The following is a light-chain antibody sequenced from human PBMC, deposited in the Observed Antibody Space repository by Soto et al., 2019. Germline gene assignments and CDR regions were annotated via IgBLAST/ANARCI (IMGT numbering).Light chain of an antibody. V-gene: IGKV1-9*01. CDR2: AAS. J-gene: IGKJ2*01. CDR1: RGIASS. CDR3: QHLHTYPYT. Sequence: IQLTQSPSSLSASVGDRVTITCRASRGIASSLAWYQQKPGKAPKLLIYAASTLQSGVPSRFSVSGSGTDFTLTITSLQPEDFATYYCQHLHTYPYTFGQGTKLEIK.